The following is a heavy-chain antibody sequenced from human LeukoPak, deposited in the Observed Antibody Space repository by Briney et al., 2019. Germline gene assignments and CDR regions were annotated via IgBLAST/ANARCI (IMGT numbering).Heavy chain of an antibody. V-gene: IGHV4-38-2*02. J-gene: IGHJ4*02. CDR2: ISHSGST. CDR3: ARDHSNTGGDY. D-gene: IGHD6-13*01. Sequence: SETLSLTCAVSGYSISSGYYWGWIRQPPGKGLEWIGSISHSGSTYYNPSLRSRVTISRDTSKNRFSLKLSSVTAADTAVYYCARDHSNTGGDYWGQGTLVTVSS. CDR1: GYSISSGYY.